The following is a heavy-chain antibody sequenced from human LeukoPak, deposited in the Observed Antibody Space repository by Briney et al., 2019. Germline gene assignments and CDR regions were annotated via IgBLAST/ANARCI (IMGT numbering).Heavy chain of an antibody. CDR3: ARDDPVGDYYDSSGYYPGAFDI. CDR1: GGTFSSYA. V-gene: IGHV1-69*05. CDR2: IIPIFSTA. Sequence: SVKVSCKASGGTFSSYAISWVRQAPGQGLEWMRRIIPIFSTANYAQKFQGRVTITTDESTSTAYMELSSLRSEDTAAYYCARDDPVGDYYDSSGYYPGAFDIWGQGTMVTVSS. J-gene: IGHJ3*02. D-gene: IGHD3-22*01.